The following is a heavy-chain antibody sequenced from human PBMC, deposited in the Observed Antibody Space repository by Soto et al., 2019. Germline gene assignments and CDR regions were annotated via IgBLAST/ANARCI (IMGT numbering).Heavy chain of an antibody. Sequence: ASVKVSCKASGYTFTSYGISWVRQAPGQGLEWMGWISAYNGNTNYAQKLQGRVTMTTDTSTSTAYMEQRSLRSDDTAVYYCARDPGYSGYDGSFDYWGQGTLVTVSS. D-gene: IGHD5-12*01. CDR1: GYTFTSYG. V-gene: IGHV1-18*01. J-gene: IGHJ4*02. CDR2: ISAYNGNT. CDR3: ARDPGYSGYDGSFDY.